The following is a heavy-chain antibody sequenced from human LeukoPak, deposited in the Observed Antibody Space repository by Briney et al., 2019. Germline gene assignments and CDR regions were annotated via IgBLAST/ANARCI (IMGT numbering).Heavy chain of an antibody. D-gene: IGHD6-19*01. CDR1: GASISSGNYY. J-gene: IGHJ4*02. CDR3: ARMPSPRRSAAGPFDF. CDR2: IYYSGTA. Sequence: PSQTLSLTCTVSGASISSGNYYWSWVRQPPGKGLEWIGLIYYSGTAYDNPSLRSRVTISLDPSKNQVSLRLTSLTAADTAMYYCARMPSPRRSAAGPFDFWGQGTLATVSS. V-gene: IGHV4-30-4*01.